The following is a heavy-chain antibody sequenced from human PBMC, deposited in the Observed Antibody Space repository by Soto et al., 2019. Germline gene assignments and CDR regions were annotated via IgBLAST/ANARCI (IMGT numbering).Heavy chain of an antibody. CDR1: GFTFSSYA. CDR2: ISVSGGST. Sequence: GSLRLSCAASGFTFSSYAMSWVRQAPGKGLEWVSAISVSGGSTYYADSVKGRFTTSRDNSKNTLYLQMNSLRAEDTAVYYCAKDGVSGSYYFYFDSWGQGALVTVSS. J-gene: IGHJ4*02. CDR3: AKDGVSGSYYFYFDS. D-gene: IGHD1-26*01. V-gene: IGHV3-23*01.